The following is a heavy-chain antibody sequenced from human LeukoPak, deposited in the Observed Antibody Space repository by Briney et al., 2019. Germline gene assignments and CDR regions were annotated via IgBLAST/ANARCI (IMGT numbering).Heavy chain of an antibody. CDR2: IIPIFGTA. Sequence: SVKVSCKASGGTFSSYAISWVRQAPGQGLEWMGGIIPIFGTANYAQKFQGRVTITTDESTSTAYMELSSLRSEDQAVYYCARERDSSPYFDYWGQGTLVTVSS. J-gene: IGHJ4*02. V-gene: IGHV1-69*05. D-gene: IGHD6-6*01. CDR3: ARERDSSPYFDY. CDR1: GGTFSSYA.